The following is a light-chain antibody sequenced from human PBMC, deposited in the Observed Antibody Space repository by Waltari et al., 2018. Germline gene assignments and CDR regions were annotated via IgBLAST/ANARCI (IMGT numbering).Light chain of an antibody. V-gene: IGKV1-NL1*01. CDR3: QQYYTTPPT. CDR2: AAS. J-gene: IGKJ1*01. Sequence: DIQMTQSPSSLSASVGDRATITCRASQGISNSLAWYQQKPGKAPNLLLFAASRLESGVPSRFSGTISGTDYTLTINSLQPEDFATYYCQQYYTTPPTFGQGTKVDIK. CDR1: QGISNS.